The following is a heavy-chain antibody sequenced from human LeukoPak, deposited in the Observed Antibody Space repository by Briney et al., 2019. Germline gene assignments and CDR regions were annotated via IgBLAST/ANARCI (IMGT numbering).Heavy chain of an antibody. J-gene: IGHJ6*03. D-gene: IGHD3-10*01. V-gene: IGHV1-18*01. CDR2: ISAYNGNT. Sequence: ASVKVSCKASGYTFTSYDISWVRQAPGQGLEWMGWISAYNGNTNYAQKLQGRVTMTTDTSTSTAYMELRSLRSDDTAVYYCARAYTGGSGSYYNSWGYMDVWGKGTTVTVSS. CDR1: GYTFTSYD. CDR3: ARAYTGGSGSYYNSWGYMDV.